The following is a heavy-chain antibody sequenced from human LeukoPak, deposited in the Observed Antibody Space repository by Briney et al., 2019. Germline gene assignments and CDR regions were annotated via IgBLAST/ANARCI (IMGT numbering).Heavy chain of an antibody. CDR3: ARRSSSGYFDY. V-gene: IGHV4-34*01. Sequence: SETLSLTCAVYGGPFRGSYWSWIRQPPGKGLEWIGESNDSGSTNYNPSLKSRVTISVDRSKNQFSLNLTSMTAADTAVYYCARRSSSGYFDYWGQGTLVTVSS. CDR2: SNDSGST. D-gene: IGHD6-6*01. J-gene: IGHJ4*02. CDR1: GGPFRGSY.